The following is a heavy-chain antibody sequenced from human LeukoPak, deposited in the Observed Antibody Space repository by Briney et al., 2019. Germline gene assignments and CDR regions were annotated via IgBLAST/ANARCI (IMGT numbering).Heavy chain of an antibody. V-gene: IGHV1-69*13. Sequence: GASVKVSCKASGYTFTSYYMHWVRQAPGQGLEWMGGIIPIFGTANYAQKFQGRVTITADESTSTAYMELSSLRSEDTAVYYCARGDAIYGDTFSHFDYWGQGTLVTVSS. J-gene: IGHJ4*02. CDR2: IIPIFGTA. CDR3: ARGDAIYGDTFSHFDY. D-gene: IGHD4-17*01. CDR1: GYTFTSYY.